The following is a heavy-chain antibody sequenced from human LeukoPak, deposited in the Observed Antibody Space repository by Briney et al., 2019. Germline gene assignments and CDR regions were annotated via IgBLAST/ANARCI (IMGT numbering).Heavy chain of an antibody. CDR1: GFALSRYS. V-gene: IGHV3-21*01. D-gene: IGHD2-2*01. CDR2: ISSSSGYI. Sequence: GGSLRLSCAASGFALSRYSMNWVRQAPGKGLEWVSSISSSSGYIYYADSVKGRFTISRDNAKNSLYLQMNSLRAEDTAVYYCAREIVSSTCFDYWGQGALVTVSS. CDR3: AREIVSSTCFDY. J-gene: IGHJ4*02.